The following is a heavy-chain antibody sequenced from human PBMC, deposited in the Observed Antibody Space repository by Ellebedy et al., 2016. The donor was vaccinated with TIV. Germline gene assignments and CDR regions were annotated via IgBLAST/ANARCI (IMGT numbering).Heavy chain of an antibody. CDR1: GFAFSTYY. J-gene: IGHJ4*02. CDR2: IKEDGSEK. V-gene: IGHV3-7*04. CDR3: ARGEGWIDN. Sequence: GGSLRLSXTGLGFAFSTYYMAWFRQAPGKGLEWVANIKEDGSEKYYVDSVKGRFTISRDNAKNSLYLQMNSLRAEDTAVYFCARGEGWIDNWGQGTLVTVSS. D-gene: IGHD5-24*01.